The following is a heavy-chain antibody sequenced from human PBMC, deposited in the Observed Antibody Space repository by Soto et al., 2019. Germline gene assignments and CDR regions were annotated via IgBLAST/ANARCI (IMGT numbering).Heavy chain of an antibody. Sequence: SETLSLTCAVSGGSISGSTYYWGWIRQPPGKGLEWIGSLSHTGTTYYNPPLKSRVTISVDTSKNSLSLKVNSVTAADTAVYYCAPTAYCLISGCLNWFDPWGQGTLVTVSS. CDR2: LSHTGTT. V-gene: IGHV4-39*01. CDR1: GGSISGSTYY. CDR3: APTAYCLISGCLNWFDP. J-gene: IGHJ5*02. D-gene: IGHD2-21*01.